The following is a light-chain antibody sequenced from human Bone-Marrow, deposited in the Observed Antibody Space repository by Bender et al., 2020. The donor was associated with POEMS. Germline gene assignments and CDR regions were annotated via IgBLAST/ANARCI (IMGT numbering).Light chain of an antibody. CDR1: SSDVGGYNY. Sequence: QSALTQPASVSGSPGQSITISCTGTSSDVGGYNYVSWYQQCPGKAPQLMIYDVTNRPSGVSNRFSGSKSGNTAFLIISGLQAEDEADYYCSSYTRSRTLVFGGGTKLTVL. CDR2: DVT. CDR3: SSYTRSRTLV. J-gene: IGLJ2*01. V-gene: IGLV2-14*01.